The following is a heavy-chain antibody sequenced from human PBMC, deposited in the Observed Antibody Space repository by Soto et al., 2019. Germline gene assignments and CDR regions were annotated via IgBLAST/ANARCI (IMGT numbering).Heavy chain of an antibody. CDR2: ISQSYSYT. Sequence: GGSLRLSCAASGFSISDYYMSWIRQAPGKGLEWLAYISQSYSYTNYADSVKGRFTISRDNANDSVYLQMNSLRVDDSAIYYCARSESPLKVIRFFDSWGQGALVTVSS. CDR1: GFSISDYY. V-gene: IGHV3-11*06. D-gene: IGHD3-22*01. CDR3: ARSESPLKVIRFFDS. J-gene: IGHJ4*02.